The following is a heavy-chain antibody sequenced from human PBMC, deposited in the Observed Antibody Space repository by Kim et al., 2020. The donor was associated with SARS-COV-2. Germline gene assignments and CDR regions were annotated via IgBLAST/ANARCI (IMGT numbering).Heavy chain of an antibody. V-gene: IGHV3-15*01. CDR1: GFTFSNAW. D-gene: IGHD2-15*01. J-gene: IGHJ4*02. Sequence: GGSLRLSCAASGFTFSNAWMSWVRQAPGKGLEWVGRIKSKTDGGTTDYAAPVKGRFTISRDDSKNTLYLQMNSLKTEDTAVYYCTTDLSRGGVVVVVAATPQSWVDYWGQGTLVTVSS. CDR3: TTDLSRGGVVVVVAATPQSWVDY. CDR2: IKSKTDGGTT.